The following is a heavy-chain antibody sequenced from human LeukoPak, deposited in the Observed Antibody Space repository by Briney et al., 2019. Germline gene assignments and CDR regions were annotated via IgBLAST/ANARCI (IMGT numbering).Heavy chain of an antibody. V-gene: IGHV3-33*01. Sequence: GGSLRLSCSASGFTFSNYGIHWVRQAPGKGLEWLALIWYDGSHKYYPDSVKGRFTISRDNSKNSLYLQMNSLRAEDTAVYYCAGDNGDRFGDHYFDYWGQGTLVTVSS. CDR3: AGDNGDRFGDHYFDY. D-gene: IGHD3-10*01. CDR1: GFTFSNYG. CDR2: IWYDGSHK. J-gene: IGHJ4*02.